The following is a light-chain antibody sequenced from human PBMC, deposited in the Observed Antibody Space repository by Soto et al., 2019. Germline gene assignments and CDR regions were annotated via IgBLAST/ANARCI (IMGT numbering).Light chain of an antibody. CDR3: QQYNSYPLT. Sequence: DIQMTQSPSTLSASVGDRVTITCRASQSMISWLAWYQQKPGKAPKLLISKASSLESGVPSRFSGSGSGTEFTLTISSLQPDDFATYYCQQYNSYPLTFGGGTKVEIK. CDR1: QSMISW. CDR2: KAS. J-gene: IGKJ4*01. V-gene: IGKV1-5*03.